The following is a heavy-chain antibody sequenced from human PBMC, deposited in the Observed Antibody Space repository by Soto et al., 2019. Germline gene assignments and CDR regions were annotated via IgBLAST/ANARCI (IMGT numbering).Heavy chain of an antibody. CDR1: GFSLSTSGVG. CDR3: ARGREVDIVATTYWYFDL. V-gene: IGHV2-5*02. J-gene: IGHJ2*01. Sequence: SGPTLVKPTQTLTLTCTFSGFSLSTSGVGVGWIRQPPGKALEWLALIYWDDDKRHSPSLKSRLTITKDTSKNQVVLTMTNMDPVDTATYYCARGREVDIVATTYWYFDLWGRGTLVTVSS. D-gene: IGHD5-12*01. CDR2: IYWDDDK.